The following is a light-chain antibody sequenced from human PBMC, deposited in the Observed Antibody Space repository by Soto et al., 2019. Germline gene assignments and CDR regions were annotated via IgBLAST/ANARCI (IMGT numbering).Light chain of an antibody. CDR3: QQSRKGYT. J-gene: IGKJ2*01. V-gene: IGKV3-15*01. CDR2: GAF. CDR1: QSVDTH. Sequence: EIVLTQSPATLSVSPGGRATLSCRASQSVDTHLHWYQRKPGQAPRLLIYGAFNRATGIPSRFSGSGSGTEFTLTINSLQSEDSAVYYCQQSRKGYTFGQGTELEIK.